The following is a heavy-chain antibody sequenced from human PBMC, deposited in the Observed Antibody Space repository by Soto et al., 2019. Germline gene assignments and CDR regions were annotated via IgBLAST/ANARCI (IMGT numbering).Heavy chain of an antibody. D-gene: IGHD3-3*01. CDR2: ISGSGGST. CDR1: GFTFSSYA. J-gene: IGHJ6*03. V-gene: IGHV3-23*01. Sequence: GGSLRLSCAASGFTFSSYAMSWVRQAPGKGLEWVSAISGSGGSTYYADSVKGRFTISRDNSKNTLYLQMNRLRAEDTAVYFCAKDGGYYDFWSGYSGYYYYYYMDVWGKGTTVTVSS. CDR3: AKDGGYYDFWSGYSGYYYYYYMDV.